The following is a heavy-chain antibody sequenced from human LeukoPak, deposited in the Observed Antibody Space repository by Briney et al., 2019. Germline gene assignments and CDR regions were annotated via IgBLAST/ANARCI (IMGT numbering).Heavy chain of an antibody. D-gene: IGHD3-10*01. CDR1: GFTFSSYW. J-gene: IGHJ5*02. CDR2: IKQDGSEK. Sequence: GGSLRLSCAASGFTFSSYWMSWVRQAPGKGLEWVANIKQDGSEKYYVDSVKGRFTISRDSAKNSLYLQMNSLRAEDTAVYYCARGVRGVIRWFDPWGQGTLVTVSS. CDR3: ARGVRGVIRWFDP. V-gene: IGHV3-7*01.